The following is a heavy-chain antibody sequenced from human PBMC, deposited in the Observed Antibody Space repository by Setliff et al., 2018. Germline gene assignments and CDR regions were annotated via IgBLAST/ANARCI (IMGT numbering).Heavy chain of an antibody. J-gene: IGHJ4*02. CDR3: ARALGIRAPLDF. CDR1: GDSITDYY. D-gene: IGHD7-27*01. CDR2: TYESRTS. Sequence: SETLSLTCSVSGDSITDYYWTWIRQPPGKGLEWIGHTYESRTSNYNPSLNSRVTISGDTSKNEVTLKLTSVTAADTAVYYCARALGIRAPLDFWGQGTLVTVAS. V-gene: IGHV4-59*01.